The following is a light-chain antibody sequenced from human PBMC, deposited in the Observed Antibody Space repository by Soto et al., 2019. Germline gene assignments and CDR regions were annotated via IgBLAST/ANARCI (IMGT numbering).Light chain of an antibody. Sequence: DIQMTQSPSSLSASVGDRVTITCRASQDIHNYLAWFQQKPGMAPKSLIYAATNLHSGVPSKFSDSASGTEFTLTITSLQPEDFAPYYCHQYTDYPFPFGQGTKLEIK. CDR2: AAT. CDR3: HQYTDYPFP. J-gene: IGKJ2*01. CDR1: QDIHNY. V-gene: IGKV1-16*02.